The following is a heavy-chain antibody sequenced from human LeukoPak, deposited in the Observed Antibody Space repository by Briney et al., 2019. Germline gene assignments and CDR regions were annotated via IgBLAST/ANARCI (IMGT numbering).Heavy chain of an antibody. CDR3: ARVSLPFYGSGSYYDY. CDR1: GGSFSGYY. CDR2: INHSGST. Sequence: PSETLSLTCAVYGGSFSGYYWSWIRQPPGKGREWIGEINHSGSTNYNPSLKSRVTISVDTSKNQFSLKLSSVTAADTAVYYCARVSLPFYGSGSYYDYWGQGTLVTVSS. V-gene: IGHV4-34*01. D-gene: IGHD3-10*01. J-gene: IGHJ4*02.